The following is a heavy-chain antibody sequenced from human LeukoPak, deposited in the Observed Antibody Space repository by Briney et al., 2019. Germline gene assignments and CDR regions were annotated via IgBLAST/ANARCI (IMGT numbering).Heavy chain of an antibody. J-gene: IGHJ4*02. V-gene: IGHV1-2*02. CDR1: GYTFTSYD. Sequence: ASVKVSCKASGYTFTSYDINWVRQAPGQGLEWMGWINPNSGGTNYAQKFQGRVTMTRDTSISTAYMELSRLRSDDTAVYYCAREVDYYDTSDYFPLGYWGQGTLVTVSS. CDR2: INPNSGGT. D-gene: IGHD3-22*01. CDR3: AREVDYYDTSDYFPLGY.